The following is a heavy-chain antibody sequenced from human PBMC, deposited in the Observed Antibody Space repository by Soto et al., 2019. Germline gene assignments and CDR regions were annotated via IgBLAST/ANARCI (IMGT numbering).Heavy chain of an antibody. CDR1: GFTFRNNV. D-gene: IGHD2-8*01. CDR2: ITGSGRDT. V-gene: IGHV3-23*01. CDR3: AKNGLDNSPSAIDS. J-gene: IGHJ4*02. Sequence: EVQLLESGGGLAQPGGSLRLSCAASGFTFRNNVLSWVRQAPGKGLDWVSGITGSGRDTYYADSVKGRFTISRDNSKHMVFLQMHSLRAEDTALYYCAKNGLDNSPSAIDSWGPGTLVTVSS.